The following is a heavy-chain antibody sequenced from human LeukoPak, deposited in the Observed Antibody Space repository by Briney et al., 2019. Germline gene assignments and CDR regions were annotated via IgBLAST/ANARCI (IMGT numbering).Heavy chain of an antibody. D-gene: IGHD6-13*01. Sequence: GGSLRLSCGASGFTFSSYGMHWVRQAPGKGLEWVAVIWYDGSNKYYADSVKGRFTISRDNSKNTLCLQMNSLRAEDTAVYYCARSHIAAEEYFQHWGQGTLVTVSS. V-gene: IGHV3-33*01. J-gene: IGHJ1*01. CDR1: GFTFSSYG. CDR3: ARSHIAAEEYFQH. CDR2: IWYDGSNK.